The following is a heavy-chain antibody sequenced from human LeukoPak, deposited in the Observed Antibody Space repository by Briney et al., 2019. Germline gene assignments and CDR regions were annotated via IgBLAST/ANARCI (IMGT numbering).Heavy chain of an antibody. CDR1: GGSFSGYY. Sequence: PSETLSLTCAVYGGSFSGYYWSWTRQPPGKGLEWIGEINHSGSTNYNPSLKSRVTISVDTSKNQFSLKLSSVTAADTAVYYCARRVYYDYVWGSYRYSLFDYWGQGTLVTVSS. CDR2: INHSGST. D-gene: IGHD3-16*02. V-gene: IGHV4-34*01. CDR3: ARRVYYDYVWGSYRYSLFDY. J-gene: IGHJ4*02.